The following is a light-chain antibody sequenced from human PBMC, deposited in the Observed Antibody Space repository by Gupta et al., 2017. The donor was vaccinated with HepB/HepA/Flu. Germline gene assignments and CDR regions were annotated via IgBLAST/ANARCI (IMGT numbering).Light chain of an antibody. CDR2: EDT. CDR3: QSTDNSGTYIGVRGGGTM. J-gene: IGLJ3*02. V-gene: IGLV3-25*03. Sequence: YELTQPPSVSVSPGQTARNTCSGDALPRVYAYWYQQKSGQAPVLVMYEDTKRPSGIPERCSGASAGTTVTLTSSGVQAEDEADYDGQSTDNSGTYIGVRGGGTMFGGGTKLTVL. CDR1: ALPRVY.